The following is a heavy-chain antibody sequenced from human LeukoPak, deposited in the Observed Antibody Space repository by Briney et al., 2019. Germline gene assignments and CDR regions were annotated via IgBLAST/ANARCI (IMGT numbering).Heavy chain of an antibody. CDR2: IYPGYSDT. J-gene: IGHJ4*02. CDR1: GYSFTSYW. CDR3: ARLTMVRGVISSVGY. V-gene: IGHV5-51*01. D-gene: IGHD3-10*01. Sequence: GESLKISCKGSGYSFTSYWIGWVRQMPGNGLEWMGIIYPGYSDTRYSPSFQGQVTISADKSISTAYLQWSSLKASDTAMYYCARLTMVRGVISSVGYWGQGTLVTVSS.